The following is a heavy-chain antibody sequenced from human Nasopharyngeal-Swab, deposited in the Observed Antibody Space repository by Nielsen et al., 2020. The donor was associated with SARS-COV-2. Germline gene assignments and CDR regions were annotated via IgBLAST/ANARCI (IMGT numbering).Heavy chain of an antibody. J-gene: IGHJ5*02. CDR3: ARGAVHHMLDL. Sequence: WVRQAPGQGPEWLGLIIPSEGSTAYAQKFQGRVTMTRDTSTSTAYMELSSLRSDDTAVYLCARGAVHHMLDLWGQGTRVTAPQ. CDR2: IIPSEGST. V-gene: IGHV1-46*01. D-gene: IGHD3-16*01.